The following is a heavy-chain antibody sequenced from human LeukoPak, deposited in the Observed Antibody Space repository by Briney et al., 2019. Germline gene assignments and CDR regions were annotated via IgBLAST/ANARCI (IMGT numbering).Heavy chain of an antibody. CDR3: ARAADTAMVSFDY. D-gene: IGHD5-18*01. Sequence: GGSLRLSCEASGFTFSNSWMTWVRQTPGKGLEWVANIKTDGSEKYYVDSVKGRFTISRDNAKNSLYLQMNSLRAEDTAVYYCARAADTAMVSFDYWGQGTLVTVSS. V-gene: IGHV3-7*01. CDR2: IKTDGSEK. J-gene: IGHJ4*02. CDR1: GFTFSNSW.